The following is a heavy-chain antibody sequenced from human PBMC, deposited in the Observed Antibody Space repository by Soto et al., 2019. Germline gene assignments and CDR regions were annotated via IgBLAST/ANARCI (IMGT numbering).Heavy chain of an antibody. D-gene: IGHD4-17*01. V-gene: IGHV3-53*01. CDR1: GGSISSGGYS. CDR2: IYSGGRT. CDR3: ARDGAMTTYFEYFQH. J-gene: IGHJ1*01. Sequence: PSETLSLTCAVSGGSISSGGYSWSWVRQAPGKGLEWVSTIYSGGRTFYADSVKGRFTISRDNSKNTLYLEMNSLRAEDTAVYYCARDGAMTTYFEYFQHWGQGTLVTVSS.